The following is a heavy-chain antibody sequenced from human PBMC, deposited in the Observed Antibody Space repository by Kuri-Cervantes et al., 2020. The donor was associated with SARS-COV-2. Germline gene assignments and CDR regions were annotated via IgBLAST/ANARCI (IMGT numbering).Heavy chain of an antibody. V-gene: IGHV3-9*03. J-gene: IGHJ4*02. D-gene: IGHD6-13*01. CDR1: RFTFDDYD. Sequence: GGSLTLSCAASRFTFDDYDMHWVRQAPGKWLEWVSGISWNSGSIGYADSVKGRFTISRDNAKNSLYLQMDSLRAEDMALYYCAKVMAAAAGTGADYWGQGTLVTVSS. CDR2: ISWNSGSI. CDR3: AKVMAAAAGTGADY.